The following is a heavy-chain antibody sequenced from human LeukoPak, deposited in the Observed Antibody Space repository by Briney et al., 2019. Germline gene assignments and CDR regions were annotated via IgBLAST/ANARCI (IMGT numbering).Heavy chain of an antibody. CDR3: AREFEGTASGAGY. CDR1: GFIFSRYS. D-gene: IGHD3-16*01. CDR2: MSVGSGLI. J-gene: IGHJ4*02. V-gene: IGHV3-21*01. Sequence: GGSLRLSCAASGFIFSRYSMNWVRQAPGKGLEWVASMSVGSGLIYYAESVRGRFTVSRDNAKNPLYLQMKSLRADDTAVYYCAREFEGTASGAGYWGQGTLVTVSS.